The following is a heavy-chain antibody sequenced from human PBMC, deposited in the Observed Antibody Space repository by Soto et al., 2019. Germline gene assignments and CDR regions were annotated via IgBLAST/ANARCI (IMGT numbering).Heavy chain of an antibody. V-gene: IGHV3-7*01. J-gene: IGHJ6*02. Sequence: PGGSLRLSCASSVFTFMSSWMGWVRQAPGKGLEWVANIKQDGGERNYLDSVKGRFTISRDNAENSLFLQMNSLRAEDTAVYYCARDFPFYYGMDVWGQGTTVTVSS. CDR2: IKQDGGER. CDR3: ARDFPFYYGMDV. D-gene: IGHD3-16*01. CDR1: VFTFMSSW.